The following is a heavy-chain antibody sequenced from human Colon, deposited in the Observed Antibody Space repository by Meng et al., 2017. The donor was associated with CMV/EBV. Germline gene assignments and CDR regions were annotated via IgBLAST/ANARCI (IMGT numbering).Heavy chain of an antibody. CDR1: GFIFSDFW. Sequence: GESLKISCAASGFIFSDFWMNWVRQAPGKGLELVAKIRQDGGETHYVDSVMGRFTISRDNGKNSLYLQMNSLRPDDTAVYYCAKGGLKEGGYSSSWCDYWGQGTLVTVSS. J-gene: IGHJ4*02. CDR3: AKGGLKEGGYSSSWCDY. CDR2: IRQDGGET. V-gene: IGHV3-7*01. D-gene: IGHD6-13*01.